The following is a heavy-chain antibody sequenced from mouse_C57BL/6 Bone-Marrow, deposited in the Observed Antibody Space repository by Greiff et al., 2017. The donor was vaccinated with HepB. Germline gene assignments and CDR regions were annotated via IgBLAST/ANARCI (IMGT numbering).Heavy chain of an antibody. Sequence: QVQLKQSGPGILQPSQTLSLTCSFSGFSLSTFGMGVGWIRQPSGKALEWLAHIWWDDDKYYNPALKSRLTISKDTSKNQVFLKISNVYTADTATYYCARIVGDYGAWFAYWGQGTLVTVSA. V-gene: IGHV8-8*01. D-gene: IGHD2-4*01. CDR3: ARIVGDYGAWFAY. J-gene: IGHJ3*01. CDR2: IWWDDDK. CDR1: GFSLSTFGMG.